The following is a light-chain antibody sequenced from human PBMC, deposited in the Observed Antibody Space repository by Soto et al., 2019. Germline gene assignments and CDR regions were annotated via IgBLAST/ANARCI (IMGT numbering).Light chain of an antibody. CDR1: SSDVGSYDR. J-gene: IGLJ1*01. V-gene: IGLV2-18*02. CDR2: EVS. CDR3: SSYSGTNYHYV. Sequence: QSALTQPPSVSGSPGQSVAISCTGTSSDVGSYDRVSWYQQPPGTAPKLIISEVSNPPSGVPDRFSGSKSGNTASLTVSGLQADDEADYYCSSYSGTNYHYVFGTGTKVTV.